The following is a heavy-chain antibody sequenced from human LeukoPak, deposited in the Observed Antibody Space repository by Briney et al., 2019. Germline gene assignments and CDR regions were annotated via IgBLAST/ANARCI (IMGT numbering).Heavy chain of an antibody. CDR2: IYYSGST. CDR3: ARYIVSYPHDAFDI. V-gene: IGHV4-61*01. D-gene: IGHD1-26*01. CDR1: GGSINSGSYY. Sequence: SETLSLTCTVSGGSINSGSYYWSWIRQPPGKGLEWIGYIYYSGSTSYNPSLKSRVTISVDTSKKQFSLKLSSVTAADTAFYYCARYIVSYPHDAFDIWGQGTMVTVSS. J-gene: IGHJ3*02.